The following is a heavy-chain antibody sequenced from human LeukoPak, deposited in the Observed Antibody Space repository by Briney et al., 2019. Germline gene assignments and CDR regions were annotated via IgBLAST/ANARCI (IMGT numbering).Heavy chain of an antibody. Sequence: SETLSLTCAVYGGSFSGYYWSWIRQPPGQGLEWIGEINHIGSTNSNPSLKSRVTISVDTSKNQFSLKLSSVTAADTAVYYCARRLLGYCSGGSCYSGYFQHWGQGTLVTVSS. CDR1: GGSFSGYY. J-gene: IGHJ1*01. D-gene: IGHD2-15*01. CDR3: ARRLLGYCSGGSCYSGYFQH. CDR2: INHIGST. V-gene: IGHV4-34*01.